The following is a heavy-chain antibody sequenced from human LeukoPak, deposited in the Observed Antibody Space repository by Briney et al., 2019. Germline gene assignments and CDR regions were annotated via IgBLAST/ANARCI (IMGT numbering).Heavy chain of an antibody. CDR2: IYYSGST. J-gene: IGHJ4*02. CDR1: GGSISSGGYS. V-gene: IGHV4-31*03. Sequence: PSETLSLTCTVSGGSISSGGYSWRWLRQHPGKGLEWIVYIYYSGSTYDNPTLKSRVTISVDTSKNQFSLKLSSVTAADTAVYYCARDHGVAGPELYFYYWGQGTLVTVSS. D-gene: IGHD2-15*01. CDR3: ARDHGVAGPELYFYY.